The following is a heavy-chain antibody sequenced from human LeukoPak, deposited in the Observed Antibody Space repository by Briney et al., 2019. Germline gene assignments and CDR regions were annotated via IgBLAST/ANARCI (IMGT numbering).Heavy chain of an antibody. V-gene: IGHV3-23*01. Sequence: GGSLRLSCAASGFTFASYAMTWVRQAPGKGLEWVSSISADGSTYYADSVRGRLTISRDNSKNTLFLQMNSLRAEDTALYYCVACSSASCYGDRFDPWGQGTLVTVSS. CDR2: ISADGST. D-gene: IGHD2-2*01. CDR1: GFTFASYA. CDR3: VACSSASCYGDRFDP. J-gene: IGHJ5*02.